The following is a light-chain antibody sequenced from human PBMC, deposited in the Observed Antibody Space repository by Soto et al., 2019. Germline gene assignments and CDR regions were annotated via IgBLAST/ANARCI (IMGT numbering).Light chain of an antibody. CDR1: ESITDW. J-gene: IGKJ1*01. Sequence: ENQVNKSLSTLSASVGDRVTITCRASESITDWLAWYQQKPGKAPKLLIYDASTLESGVPSRFSGSGSGTEFTLTISSLQPDDCATYYCQQYNDYLWTFGQGTIVDI. CDR2: DAS. V-gene: IGKV1-5*01. CDR3: QQYNDYLWT.